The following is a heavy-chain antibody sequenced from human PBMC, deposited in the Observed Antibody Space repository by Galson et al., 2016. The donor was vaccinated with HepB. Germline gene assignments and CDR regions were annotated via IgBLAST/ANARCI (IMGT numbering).Heavy chain of an antibody. D-gene: IGHD7-27*01. CDR1: GFSLHTGGKR. V-gene: IGHV2-70*04. Sequence: PALVKPTQTLTLTCTFSGFSLHTGGKRVSWIRQPQGKALEWLARIDWDDEKFYSPSLKTRLTISKDTSKNQVVLTMTHMDPVDTATYYCAQNSNWGDSFAYWGQGTLVTVSS. J-gene: IGHJ4*02. CDR2: IDWDDEK. CDR3: AQNSNWGDSFAY.